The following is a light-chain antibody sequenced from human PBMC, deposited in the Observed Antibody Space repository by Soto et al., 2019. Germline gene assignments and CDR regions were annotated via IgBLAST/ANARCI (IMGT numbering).Light chain of an antibody. CDR3: QQYNSYSPVYT. J-gene: IGKJ2*01. CDR2: KAS. CDR1: QSISSW. V-gene: IGKV1-5*03. Sequence: DIQMTQSPSTLSASVGDRVTITCRASQSISSWLAWYRQKPGKAPKLLIYKASSLESGVSSRFSGSGSGTEFTLTISSLQPDDFATYYCQQYNSYSPVYTFGQGTKLEIK.